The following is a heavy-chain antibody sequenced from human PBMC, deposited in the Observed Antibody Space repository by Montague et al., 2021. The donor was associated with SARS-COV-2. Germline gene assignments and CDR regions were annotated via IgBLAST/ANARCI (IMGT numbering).Heavy chain of an antibody. CDR3: ARGSYGPDDFDI. CDR2: IYYSGST. J-gene: IGHJ3*02. CDR1: GGSISSYD. Sequence: SETLSLTCTVSGGSISSYDWSWIRQPPGKGLEWIGNIYYSGSTXXXPSXMALVTISLDTSKNQFSLKLKSVTASDTAVYYCARGSYGPDDFDIWGQGTMVTVSS. V-gene: IGHV4-59*01. D-gene: IGHD5-18*01.